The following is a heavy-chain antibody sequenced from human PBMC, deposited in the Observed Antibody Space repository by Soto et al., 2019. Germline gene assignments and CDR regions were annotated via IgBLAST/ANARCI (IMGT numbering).Heavy chain of an antibody. J-gene: IGHJ6*02. CDR1: GYTFASYA. CDR3: ARHRGYSSGWINGAPYYYYYDMDV. Sequence: ASVKVSCKASGYTFASYAMHWVRQAPGQRLEWMGWINAGNGNTKYSQKFQGRVTITRDASASTAYMELSSLRSEDTAMYYCARHRGYSSGWINGAPYYYYYDMDVWGQGTTVTVSS. CDR2: INAGNGNT. D-gene: IGHD6-19*01. V-gene: IGHV1-3*01.